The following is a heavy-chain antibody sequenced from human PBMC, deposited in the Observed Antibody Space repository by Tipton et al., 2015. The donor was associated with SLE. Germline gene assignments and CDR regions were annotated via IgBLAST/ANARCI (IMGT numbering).Heavy chain of an antibody. V-gene: IGHV3-11*06. CDR3: ARGGEWGLLHYFDY. Sequence: SLRLSCAASGFTFSDYYMSWIRQAPGKGLEWVSYISSSSSYTNYADSVKGRFTISRDNAKNSLYLQMNSLRAEDTAVYYCARGGEWGLLHYFDYWGQGTLVTVSS. CDR2: ISSSSSYT. D-gene: IGHD1-26*01. J-gene: IGHJ4*02. CDR1: GFTFSDYY.